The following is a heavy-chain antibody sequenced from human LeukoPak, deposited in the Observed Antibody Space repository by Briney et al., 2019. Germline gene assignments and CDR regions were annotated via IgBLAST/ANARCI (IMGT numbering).Heavy chain of an antibody. Sequence: GGSLRLSWAASGFTFSDYYMSWIRQAPGKGLGWVSYISSMVSTIYYADSVKGRFTISRDTAKNSLFLQMKSLRAEDTAVYYCARDLRYGDYSLDYWGQGTLVTVSS. CDR2: ISSMVSTI. V-gene: IGHV3-11*01. CDR1: GFTFSDYY. J-gene: IGHJ4*02. CDR3: ARDLRYGDYSLDY. D-gene: IGHD4-17*01.